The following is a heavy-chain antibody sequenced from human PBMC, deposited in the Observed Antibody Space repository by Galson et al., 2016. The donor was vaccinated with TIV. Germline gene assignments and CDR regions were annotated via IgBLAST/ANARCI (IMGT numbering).Heavy chain of an antibody. Sequence: SLRLSCAASGFNFSDFDMTWIRQAPGKGLEWVSYISSTSNSRYYADSVKGRFTISRDNAKNSLYLQMSSLRVEDTAVFFCARGDQFYYTDSSGYHDAFDIWGQGTMVAVSS. J-gene: IGHJ3*02. V-gene: IGHV3-11*01. CDR3: ARGDQFYYTDSSGYHDAFDI. CDR2: ISSTSNSR. CDR1: GFNFSDFD. D-gene: IGHD3-22*01.